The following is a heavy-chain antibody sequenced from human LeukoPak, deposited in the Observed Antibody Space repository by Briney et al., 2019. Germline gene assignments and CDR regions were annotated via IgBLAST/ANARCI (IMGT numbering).Heavy chain of an antibody. V-gene: IGHV3-66*02. CDR1: GFTVSSNY. CDR2: IYSGGST. CDR3: VRVGYSYGYGDWNHFDY. D-gene: IGHD5-18*01. J-gene: IGHJ4*02. Sequence: PGGSLRLSCAASGFTVSSNYMSWVRQAPGKGLEWVSIIYSGGSTYYADSVKGRFTISRDNSKNTLYLQLNSLRAEDTAVYICVRVGYSYGYGDWNHFDYWGQGTLVTVSS.